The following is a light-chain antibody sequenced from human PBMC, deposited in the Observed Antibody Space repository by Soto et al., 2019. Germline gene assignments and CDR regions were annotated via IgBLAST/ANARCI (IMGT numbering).Light chain of an antibody. J-gene: IGKJ2*01. CDR2: DAS. V-gene: IGKV3-11*01. Sequence: EIVLTQSPATLSLSPGERATLSCRASQTVSTYLAWYQQKPGQPPRLLIYDASYRATGIPARFSGSGSGTDFTLPISSLEPDDFAVYYCQHRSNWPYPFGQGTKLEIK. CDR1: QTVSTY. CDR3: QHRSNWPYP.